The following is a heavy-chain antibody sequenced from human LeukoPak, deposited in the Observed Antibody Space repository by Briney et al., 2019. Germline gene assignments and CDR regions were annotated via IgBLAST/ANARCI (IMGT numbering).Heavy chain of an antibody. V-gene: IGHV3-53*01. CDR2: IYSGGST. CDR1: GFTFSSYW. CDR3: ARDYYDSSGYDGVFDY. D-gene: IGHD3-22*01. Sequence: GGSLRLSCAASGFTFSSYWMHWVRQAPGKGLEWVSVIYSGGSTYYADSVKGRFTISRDNSKNTLYLQMNSLRAEDTAVYYCARDYYDSSGYDGVFDYGGQGTLVTVSS. J-gene: IGHJ4*02.